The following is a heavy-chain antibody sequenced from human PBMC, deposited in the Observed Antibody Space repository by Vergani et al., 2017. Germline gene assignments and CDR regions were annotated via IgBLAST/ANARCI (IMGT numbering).Heavy chain of an antibody. CDR3: TTEGVAGTPFDY. Sequence: EVQLVESGGGLVKPGGSLRLSCAASGFTFSNAWMSWVRPAPGKGLEWVGRIKSKTDGGTTDYAAPVKGRFTISRDDSKNTLYLQMNSLKTEDTAVYYCTTEGVAGTPFDYWGQGTLVTVSS. D-gene: IGHD6-19*01. J-gene: IGHJ4*02. CDR1: GFTFSNAW. CDR2: IKSKTDGGTT. V-gene: IGHV3-15*01.